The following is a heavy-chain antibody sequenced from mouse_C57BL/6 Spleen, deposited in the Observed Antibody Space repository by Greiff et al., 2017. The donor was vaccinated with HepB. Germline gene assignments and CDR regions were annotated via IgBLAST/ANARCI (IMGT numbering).Heavy chain of an antibody. CDR1: GYTFTNYW. CDR2: IYPGGGYT. D-gene: IGHD1-1*01. J-gene: IGHJ1*03. CDR3: AISYYYGSSHWYFDV. Sequence: VQLQQSGAELVRPGTSVKMSCKASGYTFTNYWIGWAKQRPGHGLEWIGDIYPGGGYTNYNEKFKGKATLTADKSSSTAYMQFSSLTSEDSAIYYCAISYYYGSSHWYFDVWGTGTTVTVSS. V-gene: IGHV1-63*01.